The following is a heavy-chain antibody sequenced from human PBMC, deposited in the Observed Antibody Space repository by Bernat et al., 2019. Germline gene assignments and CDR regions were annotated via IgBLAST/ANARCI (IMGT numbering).Heavy chain of an antibody. D-gene: IGHD1-26*01. J-gene: IGHJ3*02. Sequence: EVQLVESGGGLVKPGGSPRLSCAASGFIFSSYSMNWVRQAPGKGLEWVSSISSSSSYIYYADSMKGRFTISRDNAKNSLYLQMNSLRAENTAVYYCARELGVGVTRIGDVFDIWGQGTMVTVSS. CDR1: GFIFSSYS. V-gene: IGHV3-21*01. CDR3: ARELGVGVTRIGDVFDI. CDR2: ISSSSSYI.